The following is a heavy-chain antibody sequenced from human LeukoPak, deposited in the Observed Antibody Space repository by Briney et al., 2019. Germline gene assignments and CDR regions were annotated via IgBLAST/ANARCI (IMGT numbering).Heavy chain of an antibody. J-gene: IGHJ6*03. CDR2: IYYSGST. D-gene: IGHD1-26*01. V-gene: IGHV4-30-4*08. CDR3: XXTGGTGIXXATXYXXYMDV. Sequence: PSETLSLTCTVSGGSISSGDYYWSWIRQPPGKGLEWIGYIYYSGSTYYNPSLKSRVTISVDASKNQFSLKLSSVTAADTAVYXXXXTGGTGIXXATXYXXYMDVWGKGTTVTVSS. CDR1: GGSISSGDYY.